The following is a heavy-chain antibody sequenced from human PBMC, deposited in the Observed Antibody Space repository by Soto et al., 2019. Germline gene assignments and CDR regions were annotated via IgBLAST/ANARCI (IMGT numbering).Heavy chain of an antibody. D-gene: IGHD2-2*01. J-gene: IGHJ4*02. CDR1: GGSFSGYY. CDR2: INHSGST. Sequence: SETLSLTCAVYGGSFSGYYWSWIRQPPGKGLEWIGEINHSGSTNYNPSLKSRVTISVDTSKNQFSLKLSSVTAADTAVYYCARAEYQLLLRYWGQGTLVTVSS. CDR3: ARAEYQLLLRY. V-gene: IGHV4-34*01.